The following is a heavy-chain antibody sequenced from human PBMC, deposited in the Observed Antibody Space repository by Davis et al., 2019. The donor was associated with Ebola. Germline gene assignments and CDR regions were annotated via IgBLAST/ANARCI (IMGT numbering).Heavy chain of an antibody. D-gene: IGHD1-26*01. J-gene: IGHJ4*02. CDR1: GFTVTGNY. CDR3: AKQRGVGAIDYDY. Sequence: GESLKISCAASGFTVTGNYISWVRQAPGKGLEWVANIKQDGSEKYYVDSVKGRFTISRDNAKNSLYLQMNSLRADDTAVYYCAKQRGVGAIDYDYWGRGTVVTVSS. V-gene: IGHV3-7*03. CDR2: IKQDGSEK.